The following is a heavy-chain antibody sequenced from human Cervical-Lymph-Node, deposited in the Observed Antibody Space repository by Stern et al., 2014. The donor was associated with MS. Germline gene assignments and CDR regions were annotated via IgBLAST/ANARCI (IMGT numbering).Heavy chain of an antibody. V-gene: IGHV1-8*01. D-gene: IGHD3-3*01. Sequence: QVQLVQSGAEVKKPGASVKVSCKASGYTFTSYDINWVRQATGQGLEWMGWMNPNSGNTGYAQKFQGRVTMTRNTSISTAYMELSSLRSEDTAVYYCARGTPNYDFWSGLWLDTRRYYYGMDVWGQGTTVTVSS. J-gene: IGHJ6*02. CDR1: GYTFTSYD. CDR3: ARGTPNYDFWSGLWLDTRRYYYGMDV. CDR2: MNPNSGNT.